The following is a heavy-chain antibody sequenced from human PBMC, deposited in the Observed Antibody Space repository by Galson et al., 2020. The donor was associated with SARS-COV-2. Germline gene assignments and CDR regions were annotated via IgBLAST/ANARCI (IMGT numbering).Heavy chain of an antibody. V-gene: IGHV3-30*01. J-gene: IGHJ4*02. CDR2: ISYDGSNK. D-gene: IGHD3-10*01. Sequence: GGSLRLSCAASGFTFSSYAMHWVRQAPGKGLEWVAVISYDGSNKYYADSVKGRFTISRDNSKNTLYLQMNSLRAEDTAVYYCARDRSPDYYGLGIDYWGQGTLVTVSS. CDR1: GFTFSSYA. CDR3: ARDRSPDYYGLGIDY.